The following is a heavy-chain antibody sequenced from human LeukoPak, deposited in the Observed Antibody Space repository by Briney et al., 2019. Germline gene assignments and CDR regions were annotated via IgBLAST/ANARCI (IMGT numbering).Heavy chain of an antibody. Sequence: SETLSLTCTVSGGSISSGGYYWSWIRQHPGKGLEWIGYIYYSGSTYYNPSLKSRVTISVDTSKNQFSLKLSSVTAADTAVYYCARVPRPYWYFDLWGRGTLVTVSS. CDR1: GGSISSGGYY. CDR3: ARVPRPYWYFDL. J-gene: IGHJ2*01. CDR2: IYYSGST. V-gene: IGHV4-31*03.